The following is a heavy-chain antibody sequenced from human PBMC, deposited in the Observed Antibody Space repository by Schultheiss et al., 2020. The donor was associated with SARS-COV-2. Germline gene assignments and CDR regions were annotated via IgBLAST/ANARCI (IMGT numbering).Heavy chain of an antibody. J-gene: IGHJ3*02. Sequence: GGSLRLSCAASGFTFSSYWMHWVRQAPGKGLVWVSRINSDGSSTSYAASVKGRFTISRDNAKNTLYLQMNSLRAEDTAVYYCAKVGDGCYRSFGAFDIWGQGTMVTVSS. CDR3: AKVGDGCYRSFGAFDI. CDR1: GFTFSSYW. CDR2: INSDGSST. V-gene: IGHV3-74*01. D-gene: IGHD6-6*01.